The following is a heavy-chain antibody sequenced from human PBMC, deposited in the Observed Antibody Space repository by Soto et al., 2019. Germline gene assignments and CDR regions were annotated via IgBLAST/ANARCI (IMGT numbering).Heavy chain of an antibody. Sequence: PGGSLRLSCAASVFTFSDYYMSWIRQAPGKGLEWVSYISSSGSTIYYADSVKGRFTISRDNAKNSLYLQLNSLRAEDTAVYYCARVPYSSSWKEQEAAYWGQGTLVTVSS. V-gene: IGHV3-11*01. J-gene: IGHJ4*02. CDR1: VFTFSDYY. CDR3: ARVPYSSSWKEQEAAY. CDR2: ISSSGSTI. D-gene: IGHD6-13*01.